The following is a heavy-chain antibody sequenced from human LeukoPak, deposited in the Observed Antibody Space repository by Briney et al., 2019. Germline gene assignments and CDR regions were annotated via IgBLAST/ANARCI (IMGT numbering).Heavy chain of an antibody. V-gene: IGHV4-34*01. CDR3: ARKGPRGSYRNWFDP. J-gene: IGHJ5*02. CDR2: INHSGST. Sequence: PSETLSLTCTVSGYSIRSGFYWSWIRQPPGKGLEWIGEINHSGSTNHNPSLKSRVTISVDTSKNQFSLKLSSVTAADTAVYYCARKGPRGSYRNWFDPWGQGTLVTVSS. CDR1: GYSIRSGFY. D-gene: IGHD1-26*01.